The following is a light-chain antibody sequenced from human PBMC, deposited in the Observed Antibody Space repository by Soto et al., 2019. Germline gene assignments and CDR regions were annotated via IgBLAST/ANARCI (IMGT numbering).Light chain of an antibody. V-gene: IGLV2-8*01. CDR3: CSYAGGHTWV. Sequence: QSALTQPPSASGSPGQSVTISCSGTSSDIGDYDYVSWYQQHPGKVPKLIISEVNMRPSGVPDRFSGSKSGNTASLTISGLQAEDEAVYYCCSYAGGHTWVFGGGTQLTVL. CDR1: SSDIGDYDY. CDR2: EVN. J-gene: IGLJ7*01.